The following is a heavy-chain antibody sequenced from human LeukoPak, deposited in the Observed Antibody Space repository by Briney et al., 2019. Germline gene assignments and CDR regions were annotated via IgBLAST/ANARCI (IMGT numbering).Heavy chain of an antibody. D-gene: IGHD2-21*01. CDR1: GDSISSGSHD. CDR2: IFYSGRT. CDR3: ARQVAVVEPNDPNWFDS. Sequence: KPSETLSLTCTVAGDSISSGSHDWGWIRLPPGNGLEWIGSIFYSGRTYYTPSLKSRVTMSLDTSKNQFSLRLTSVTAADTAVYYCARQVAVVEPNDPNWFDSWGQGTLVTVSS. J-gene: IGHJ5*01. V-gene: IGHV4-39*07.